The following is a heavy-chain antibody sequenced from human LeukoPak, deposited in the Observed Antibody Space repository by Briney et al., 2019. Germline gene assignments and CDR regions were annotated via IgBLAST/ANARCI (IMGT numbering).Heavy chain of an antibody. V-gene: IGHV4-4*07. D-gene: IGHD2-2*01. CDR1: GGSISSYY. J-gene: IGHJ4*02. CDR3: ARDRYCSSTSCYSAFDY. CDR2: IYTSGST. Sequence: PSETLSLTCAVYGGSISSYYWSWIRQPAGKGLEWIGRIYTSGSTNYNPSLKSRVTMSVDTSKNQFSLKLSSVTAADTAVYYCARDRYCSSTSCYSAFDYWGQGTLVTVSS.